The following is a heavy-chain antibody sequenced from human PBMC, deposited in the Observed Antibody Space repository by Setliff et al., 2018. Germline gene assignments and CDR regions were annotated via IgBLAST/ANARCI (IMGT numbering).Heavy chain of an antibody. CDR3: ANHNPARWAVYTTPIDS. CDR1: GFTFSTYS. CDR2: ISGESVSI. D-gene: IGHD6-19*01. V-gene: IGHV3-23*01. J-gene: IGHJ4*02. Sequence: PGGSLRLSCAASGFTFSTYSMSWARQAPGKGLEWVSAISGESVSIYYADSVRGRFTISRDNSKNTLYLQMNNLRDEDTAVYYCANHNPARWAVYTTPIDSWGQGTLVTVSS.